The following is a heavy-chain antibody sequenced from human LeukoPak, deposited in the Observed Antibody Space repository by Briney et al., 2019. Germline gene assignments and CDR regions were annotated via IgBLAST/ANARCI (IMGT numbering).Heavy chain of an antibody. V-gene: IGHV3-33*01. Sequence: GGSLRLSCAASGFTFSSYGMHWVRQAPGKGLEWVAVIWYDGSNKYYADSVKGRFTISRDNSKNTLYLQMNSLRAEDTAMYYCARGYYYDSSGYCDPWGQGTLVTVSS. D-gene: IGHD3-22*01. CDR2: IWYDGSNK. CDR3: ARGYYYDSSGYCDP. J-gene: IGHJ5*02. CDR1: GFTFSSYG.